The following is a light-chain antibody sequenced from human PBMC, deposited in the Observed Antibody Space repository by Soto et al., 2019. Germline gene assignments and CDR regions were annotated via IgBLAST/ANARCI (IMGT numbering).Light chain of an antibody. CDR1: QSVSSN. CDR3: QQYSKWPLT. V-gene: IGKV3-15*01. Sequence: EIVMTQSPATLSVSPGERATLSCRASQSVSSNLAWYQQKPGQAPRLLIYGASTRATGIPARFSGSGSETEFILSISSLQSEDFAVYYCQQYSKWPLTFGGGTKVDIK. CDR2: GAS. J-gene: IGKJ4*01.